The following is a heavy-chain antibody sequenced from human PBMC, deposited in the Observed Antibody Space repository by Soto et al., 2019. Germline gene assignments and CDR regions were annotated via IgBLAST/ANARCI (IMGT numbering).Heavy chain of an antibody. D-gene: IGHD4-17*01. Sequence: QVQLQESGPGLVEPLETLSLSCSVSGGPVSSTPYFWNWIRQSPGKGLEWIGYVSDTETTNYNPSLKSRVTIALDRSNNHFSLKLTSVTAADTAVYYWATMGHFGDYVTPWGQGTLVTVSS. V-gene: IGHV4-61*03. CDR2: VSDTETT. CDR3: ATMGHFGDYVTP. CDR1: GGPVSSTPYF. J-gene: IGHJ3*01.